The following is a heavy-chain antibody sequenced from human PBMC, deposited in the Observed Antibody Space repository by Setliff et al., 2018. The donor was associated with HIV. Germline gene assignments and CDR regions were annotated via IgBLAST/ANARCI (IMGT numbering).Heavy chain of an antibody. CDR1: GYTFTSYG. J-gene: IGHJ3*02. Sequence: ASVKVSCKASGYTFTSYGISWVRQAPGQGLEWMGWINSNSGGTNYAQKFQGRVTVTRDTSISTAYMELSRLRSDDTAVYYCARVNPFLYYYDTSGHSGAFDIWGQGTVVT. V-gene: IGHV1-2*02. CDR2: INSNSGGT. D-gene: IGHD3-22*01. CDR3: ARVNPFLYYYDTSGHSGAFDI.